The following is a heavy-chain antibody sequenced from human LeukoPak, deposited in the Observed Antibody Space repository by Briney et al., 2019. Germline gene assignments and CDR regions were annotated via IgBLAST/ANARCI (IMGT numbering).Heavy chain of an antibody. CDR2: ISSSGSTI. Sequence: PGGSLRLSCAASGFTFSSYEMNWVRQAPGKGLEWVSYISSSGSTIYYADSVKGRFTISRDNAKNSLYLQMNSLRAEDTAVYYCAREVTSGYGMDVWGQGTTVTVSS. CDR3: AREVTSGYGMDV. J-gene: IGHJ6*02. D-gene: IGHD4-11*01. V-gene: IGHV3-48*03. CDR1: GFTFSSYE.